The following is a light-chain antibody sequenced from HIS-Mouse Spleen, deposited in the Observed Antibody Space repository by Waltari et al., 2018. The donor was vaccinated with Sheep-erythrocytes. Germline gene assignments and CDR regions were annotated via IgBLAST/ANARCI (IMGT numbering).Light chain of an antibody. J-gene: IGLJ3*02. Sequence: QSALTQPASVSGSPGQSITISCTGTSSDVGSYNLVSWYQQHPGNAPKRMIYEGSKRPSGGANRFSGSKSGNTASLTSAGLQAEDEADYYCCSYAGSSTWVFGGGTKLTVL. CDR1: SSDVGSYNL. CDR3: CSYAGSSTWV. CDR2: EGS. V-gene: IGLV2-23*01.